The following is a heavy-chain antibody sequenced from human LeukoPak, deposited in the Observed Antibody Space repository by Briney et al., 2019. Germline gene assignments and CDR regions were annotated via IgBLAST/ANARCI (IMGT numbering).Heavy chain of an antibody. CDR1: GGSFSGYY. Sequence: PSETLSLTCAAYGGSFSGYYWSWIRQPPGKGLEWIGEINHSGSTNYNPSLKSRVTISVDTSKNQFSLKLSSVTAADTAVYYCARRADIAAAGTDYYYGMDVWGQGTTVTVSS. V-gene: IGHV4-34*01. J-gene: IGHJ6*02. D-gene: IGHD6-13*01. CDR2: INHSGST. CDR3: ARRADIAAAGTDYYYGMDV.